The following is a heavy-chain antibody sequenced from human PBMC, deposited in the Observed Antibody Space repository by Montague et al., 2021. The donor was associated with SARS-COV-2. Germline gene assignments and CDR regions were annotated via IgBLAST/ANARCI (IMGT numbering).Heavy chain of an antibody. CDR3: ARGSGWMGNAFDI. J-gene: IGHJ3*02. V-gene: IGHV4-59*01. CDR1: GGSISSYY. CDR2: IYYSGST. Sequence: EALSLTCTVSGGSISSYYWSWIRQPPGKGLERIGYIYYSGSTNYNPSXKSRVTISVDTSKNQFSLKLSSVTAADTAVYYCARGSGWMGNAFDIWGQGTMVTVSS. D-gene: IGHD6-19*01.